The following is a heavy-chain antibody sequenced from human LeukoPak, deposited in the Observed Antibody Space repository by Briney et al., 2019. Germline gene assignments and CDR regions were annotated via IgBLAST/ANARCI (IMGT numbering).Heavy chain of an antibody. J-gene: IGHJ5*02. D-gene: IGHD3-10*01. Sequence: PSETLSLTCAVSGYSISSGYYWGWIRQPPGKGLEWIGSIYHSGSTYYNPSLKSRVTISVDTSKNQFSLKLSSVTAADTAVYYCARDITMVRGVIIPRWFDPWGQGTLVTASS. V-gene: IGHV4-38-2*02. CDR1: GYSISSGYY. CDR3: ARDITMVRGVIIPRWFDP. CDR2: IYHSGST.